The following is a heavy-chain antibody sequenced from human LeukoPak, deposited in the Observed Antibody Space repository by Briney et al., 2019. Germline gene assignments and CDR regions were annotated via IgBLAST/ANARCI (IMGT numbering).Heavy chain of an antibody. V-gene: IGHV3-23*01. CDR2: LSGSGGSS. D-gene: IGHD5-12*01. CDR3: AKEDGYNYRDYFDY. Sequence: WGSLSCYCSGSRFTFSSFAMGWVGHAPGKGLVWLSGLSGSGGSSCYADSVKGRFTISRDNAKNTLYLQMNSLRAEDTAVYNCAKEDGYNYRDYFDYWGQGTLVTVSS. J-gene: IGHJ4*02. CDR1: RFTFSSFA.